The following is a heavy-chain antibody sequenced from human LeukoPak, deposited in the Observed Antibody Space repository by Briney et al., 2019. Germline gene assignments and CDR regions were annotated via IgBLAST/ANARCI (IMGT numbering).Heavy chain of an antibody. Sequence: ASVKVSCKASGYTFTNSYMHWVRQAPGQGLQWMGIINPSGASTSYAQRFQGRVTMTRDRSTSTVYMELSSLRSEDTAVYYCARTQRQGYCSGGYCYSDAFDIWGRGTMVTVSS. CDR1: GYTFTNSY. V-gene: IGHV1-46*03. D-gene: IGHD2-15*01. CDR2: INPSGAST. J-gene: IGHJ3*02. CDR3: ARTQRQGYCSGGYCYSDAFDI.